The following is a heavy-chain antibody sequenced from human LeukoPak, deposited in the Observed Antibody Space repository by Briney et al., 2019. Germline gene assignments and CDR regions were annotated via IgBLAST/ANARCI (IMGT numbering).Heavy chain of an antibody. J-gene: IGHJ4*02. D-gene: IGHD1-1*01. Sequence: SETLSLTCAVYGGSFSGYYWSWIRQPPGKGLEWIGEINHSGSTNYNPSLKSRVTISVDTSKNQFSLKLSSVTAADTAVYYRARGWRGARGFDYWGQGTLVTVSS. CDR3: ARGWRGARGFDY. V-gene: IGHV4-34*01. CDR2: INHSGST. CDR1: GGSFSGYY.